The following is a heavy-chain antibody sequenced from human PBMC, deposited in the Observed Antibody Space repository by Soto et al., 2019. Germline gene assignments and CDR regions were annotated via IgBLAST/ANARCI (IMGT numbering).Heavy chain of an antibody. CDR2: ISAYNGNT. CDR1: GYTFTSYG. Sequence: QVQLVQSGAEVKKPGASVKVSCKASGYTFTSYGISWVRQAPGQGLEWMGWISAYNGNTNYAQKLQGRVTMTTDTXTXTAYMELRSLRSDDTAVYYCARGYYYGSAPPNWFDPWGQGTLVTVSS. CDR3: ARGYYYGSAPPNWFDP. D-gene: IGHD3-10*01. J-gene: IGHJ5*02. V-gene: IGHV1-18*01.